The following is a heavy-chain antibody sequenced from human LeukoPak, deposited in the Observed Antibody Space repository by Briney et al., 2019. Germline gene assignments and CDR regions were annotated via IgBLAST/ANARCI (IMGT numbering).Heavy chain of an antibody. CDR2: INHSGST. Sequence: SETLSLTCAVYGGSFSGYYWSWIRQPPGKGLEWIGEINHSGSTNYNPSLKSRVTISVDTSTNQFSLKLSSVTAADTAVYYCARGAARTYYYYGMDVWGQGTTVTVSS. J-gene: IGHJ6*02. CDR3: ARGAARTYYYYGMDV. D-gene: IGHD6-6*01. CDR1: GGSFSGYY. V-gene: IGHV4-34*01.